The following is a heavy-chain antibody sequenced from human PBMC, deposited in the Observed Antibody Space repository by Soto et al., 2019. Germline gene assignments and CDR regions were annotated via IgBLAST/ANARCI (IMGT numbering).Heavy chain of an antibody. CDR2: INAGIGNT. D-gene: IGHD6-13*01. CDR1: GYTFTSYA. Sequence: QVQLVQSGAEEKKHGASVKVSCKASGYTFTSYAMHWVRQAPGQRLEWMGWINAGIGNTKYSQKFQGRVTITRDTSARTPYIGLVNLRSDDTAVYVGARDRHQLNWFVPWGQGTLVNVFS. V-gene: IGHV1-3*05. J-gene: IGHJ5*02. CDR3: ARDRHQLNWFVP.